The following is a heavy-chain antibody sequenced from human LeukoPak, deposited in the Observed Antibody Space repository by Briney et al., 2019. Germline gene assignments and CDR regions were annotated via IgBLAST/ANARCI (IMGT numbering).Heavy chain of an antibody. CDR1: GYTFTSYG. CDR2: IIPIFGTA. D-gene: IGHD3-10*01. J-gene: IGHJ4*02. CDR3: ARDGSAY. Sequence: GASVKVSCKASGYTFTSYGISWVRQAPGQGLEWMGGIIPIFGTANYAQKFQGRVTITADESTSTAYMELNSLRSEDTAVYYCARDGSAYWGQGTLVTVSS. V-gene: IGHV1-69*13.